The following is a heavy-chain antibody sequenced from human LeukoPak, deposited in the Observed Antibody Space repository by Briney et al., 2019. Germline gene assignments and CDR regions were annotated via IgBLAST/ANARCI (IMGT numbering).Heavy chain of an antibody. CDR1: GYTFTGYY. J-gene: IGHJ4*02. Sequence: ASVKVSCKASGYTFTGYYMHWVRQAPGQGLEWMGIINPSGGSTSYAQKFQGRVTMTRDMSTSTVHMELSSLRSEDTAVYYCARDRKATGDFDYWGQGTLVTVSS. CDR2: INPSGGST. CDR3: ARDRKATGDFDY. V-gene: IGHV1-46*01. D-gene: IGHD2-8*02.